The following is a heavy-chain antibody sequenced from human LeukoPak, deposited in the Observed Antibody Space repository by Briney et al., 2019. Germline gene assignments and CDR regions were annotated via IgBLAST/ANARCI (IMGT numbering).Heavy chain of an antibody. Sequence: GGSLRLSCAASGFTFSSYTMNWVRQAPGKGLEWVSYISSSSSTIYYADSVRGRFTISRDNAKNSLYLQMNSLRAEDTAVYYCARGGYSYGYGDDYWGQGTLVTVSS. J-gene: IGHJ4*02. CDR3: ARGGYSYGYGDDY. CDR2: ISSSSSTI. D-gene: IGHD5-18*01. CDR1: GFTFSSYT. V-gene: IGHV3-48*04.